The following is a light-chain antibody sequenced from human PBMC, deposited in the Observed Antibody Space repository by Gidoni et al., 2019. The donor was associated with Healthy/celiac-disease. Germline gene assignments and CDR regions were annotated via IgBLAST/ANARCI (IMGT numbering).Light chain of an antibody. J-gene: IGKJ1*01. CDR1: QSISSY. CDR3: QQSYRSGT. CDR2: AAS. V-gene: IGKV1-39*01. Sequence: DIQMTQSPSSLSASVGDRVTITCRASQSISSYLNWYQQKPGKAPKLLIYAASSLQSGVPSRFSGSGSGTDFTLTISSLQPEDFATYYCQQSYRSGTFXXXTKVEIK.